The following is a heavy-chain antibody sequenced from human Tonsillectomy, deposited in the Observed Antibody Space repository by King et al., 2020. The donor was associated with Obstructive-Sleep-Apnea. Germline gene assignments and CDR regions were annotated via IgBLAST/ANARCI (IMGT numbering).Heavy chain of an antibody. CDR1: GFTFDDYA. Sequence: VQLVESGGVVVQPGGSLRLSCAASGFTFDDYAMHWVRQAPGKGLEWVSLISWDGGSTYYADSVKGRFTISRDNSKNSLYLQMNSLRAEDTALYYCAKALGYCSSTSCYYYYYYGMDVWGQGTTVTVSS. V-gene: IGHV3-43D*03. CDR2: ISWDGGST. CDR3: AKALGYCSSTSCYYYYYYGMDV. J-gene: IGHJ6*02. D-gene: IGHD2-2*01.